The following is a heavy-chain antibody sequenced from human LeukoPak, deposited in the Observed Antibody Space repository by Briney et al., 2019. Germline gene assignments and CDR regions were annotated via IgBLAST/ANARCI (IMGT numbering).Heavy chain of an antibody. V-gene: IGHV1-2*02. CDR3: ARASIAAAGETELDY. Sequence: ASVKVSCKASGYTFTSYYMHWVRQAPGQGLEWMGWINPNSGGTNYAQKFQGRVTMTRDTSISTAYMELSRLRSDDTAVYYCARASIAAAGETELDYWGQGTLVTVSS. CDR2: INPNSGGT. CDR1: GYTFTSYY. D-gene: IGHD6-13*01. J-gene: IGHJ4*02.